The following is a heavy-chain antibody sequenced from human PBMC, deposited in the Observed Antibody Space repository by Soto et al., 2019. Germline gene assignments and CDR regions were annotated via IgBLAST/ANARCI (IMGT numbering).Heavy chain of an antibody. CDR3: AASITMIVVVNSDGMDV. J-gene: IGHJ6*02. Sequence: ASVKVSCKASGFTFTSSAVQWVRQARGQRLEWIGWIVVGSGNTNYAQKFQERVTITRDMSTSTAYMELSSLRSEDTAVYYCAASITMIVVVNSDGMDVWGQGTTVTVSS. CDR2: IVVGSGNT. D-gene: IGHD3-22*01. CDR1: GFTFTSSA. V-gene: IGHV1-58*01.